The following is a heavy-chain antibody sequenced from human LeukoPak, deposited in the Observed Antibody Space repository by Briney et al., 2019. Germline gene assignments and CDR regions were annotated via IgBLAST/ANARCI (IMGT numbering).Heavy chain of an antibody. D-gene: IGHD2-2*01. CDR2: ISYDGSNK. CDR3: ARARAAANYYFDY. CDR1: GFTFSSYA. Sequence: QPGGPLRLSCAASGFTFSSYAMHWVRQAPGKGLEWVAVISYDGSNKYYADSVKGRFTISRDNSKNTLYLQMNSLRAEDTAVYYCARARAAANYYFDYWGQGTLVTVSS. V-gene: IGHV3-30-3*01. J-gene: IGHJ4*02.